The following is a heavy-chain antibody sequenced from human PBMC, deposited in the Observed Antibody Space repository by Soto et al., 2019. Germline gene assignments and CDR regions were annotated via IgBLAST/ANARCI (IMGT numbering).Heavy chain of an antibody. J-gene: IGHJ4*02. CDR2: INHSGST. V-gene: IGHV4-34*01. Sequence: SETLSLTCAVYGGSFSGYDCSWIRQPPGKGLEWIGEINHSGSTNYNPSLKSRVTISVDTSKNQFSLKLSSVTAADTAVYYCARGIVVVVAATPKGYFDYWGQGTLVTVSS. CDR1: GGSFSGYD. CDR3: ARGIVVVVAATPKGYFDY. D-gene: IGHD2-15*01.